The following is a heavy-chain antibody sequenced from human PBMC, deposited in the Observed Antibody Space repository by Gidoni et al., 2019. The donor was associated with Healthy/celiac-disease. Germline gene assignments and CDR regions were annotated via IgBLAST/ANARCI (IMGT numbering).Heavy chain of an antibody. J-gene: IGHJ4*02. V-gene: IGHV3-33*01. D-gene: IGHD2-15*01. CDR3: ARGGPWYYFDY. Sequence: QVQLVESGGGVVQPGRSLRLSCAASGFTFSSYGMHWVRQAPGKGLEWVAVIWYDGSNKYYADSVKGRFTISRDNSKNTLYLQMNSLRAEDTAVYYCARGGPWYYFDYWGQGTLVTVSS. CDR1: GFTFSSYG. CDR2: IWYDGSNK.